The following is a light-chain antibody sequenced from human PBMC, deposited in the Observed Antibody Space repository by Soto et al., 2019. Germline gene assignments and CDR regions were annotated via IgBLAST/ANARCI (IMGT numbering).Light chain of an antibody. J-gene: IGLJ3*02. CDR1: SSNIGAHYD. CDR2: GYN. V-gene: IGLV1-40*01. CDR3: QSYDSSLSGWV. Sequence: QSVLTQPPSVSGAPGQRVTISCTGSSSNIGAHYDVHWYQQLPGTAPKLLIYGYNNRPSGVPDRFSGSKSGTSASLAITGLQAEDEADYYCQSYDSSLSGWVFGGGTKLTV.